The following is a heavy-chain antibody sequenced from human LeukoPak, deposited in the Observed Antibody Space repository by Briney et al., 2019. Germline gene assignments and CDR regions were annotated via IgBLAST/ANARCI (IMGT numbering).Heavy chain of an antibody. J-gene: IGHJ4*02. V-gene: IGHV3-9*01. CDR3: ARGTAGGVINWGIDY. Sequence: GRSLRLSCAASGFTFDDYAMHWVRQAPGKGLEWVSGISWNSGSIGYADSVKGRFTISRDNAKNSLYLQMNSLRAEDTAVYYCARGTAGGVINWGIDYWGQGTLVTVSS. CDR2: ISWNSGSI. D-gene: IGHD3-16*02. CDR1: GFTFDDYA.